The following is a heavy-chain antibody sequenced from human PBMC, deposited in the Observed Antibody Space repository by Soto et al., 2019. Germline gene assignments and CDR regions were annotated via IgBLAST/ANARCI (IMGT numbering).Heavy chain of an antibody. Sequence: PGESLKISCKGSGYSFTSYWTSRVRQMPGKGPGWMGKIDPSDSYTNYSPSFQGHVTISAAKSISTAYLQWSSLKASDTAMYYCAKHPTRYYYDSSGYYYVLDCWGQGTLVTVSS. CDR3: AKHPTRYYYDSSGYYYVLDC. V-gene: IGHV5-10-1*01. J-gene: IGHJ4*02. CDR2: IDPSDSYT. D-gene: IGHD3-22*01. CDR1: GYSFTSYW.